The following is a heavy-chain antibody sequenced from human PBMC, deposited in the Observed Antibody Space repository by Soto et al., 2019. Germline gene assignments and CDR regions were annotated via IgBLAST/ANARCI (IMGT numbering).Heavy chain of an antibody. CDR2: INHSGST. D-gene: IGHD2-21*02. J-gene: IGHJ6*02. CDR1: VGSFSCYY. V-gene: IGHV4-34*01. CDR3: ARGGCGGDCYWDYYGMDV. Sequence: TLSLTCAVYVGSFSCYYWSWIRQPPGKGLEWIGEINHSGSTNYNPSLKSRVTISVDTSKNQFSLKLSSVTAADTAVYYCARGGCGGDCYWDYYGMDVWGQGTTVTVSS.